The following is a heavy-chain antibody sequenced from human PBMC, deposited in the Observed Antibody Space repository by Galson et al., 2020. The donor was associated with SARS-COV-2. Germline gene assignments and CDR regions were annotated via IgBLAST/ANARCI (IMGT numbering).Heavy chain of an antibody. CDR1: GGSFSGYY. Sequence: SETLSLTCAVYGGSFSGYYWSWIRQPPGKGLEWIGEINHSGSTNYNPSLKSRVTISVDTSKNQFSLKLSSVTAADTAVYYCARSYSSLVPFDYWGQGTLVTVSS. CDR2: INHSGST. D-gene: IGHD6-6*01. CDR3: ARSYSSLVPFDY. V-gene: IGHV4-34*01. J-gene: IGHJ4*02.